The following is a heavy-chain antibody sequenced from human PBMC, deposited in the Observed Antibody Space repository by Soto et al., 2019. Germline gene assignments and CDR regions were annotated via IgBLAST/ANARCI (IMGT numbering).Heavy chain of an antibody. CDR1: GLTSSGYV. Sequence: EGQLLESGGGLVPPGGSLRLSCTAPGLTSSGYVMNWVRQAPGKGLEWVAGIRGSGGKTHYAASVKGRFTISRDNSKNTLYLQIQSLRAVDPAVYYCAIGPYISWNYLYLDYRGQGTLVTVAS. CDR2: IRGSGGKT. J-gene: IGHJ4*02. CDR3: AIGPYISWNYLYLDY. D-gene: IGHD1-7*01. V-gene: IGHV3-23*01.